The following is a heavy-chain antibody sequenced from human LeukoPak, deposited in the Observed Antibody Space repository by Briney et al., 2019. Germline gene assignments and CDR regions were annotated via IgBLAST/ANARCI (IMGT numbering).Heavy chain of an antibody. CDR2: IYHSGST. CDR3: ARHSIAAGGRHWFDP. CDR1: GYSISSGYY. V-gene: IGHV4-38-2*01. Sequence: SETLSPTCAVSGYSISSGYYWGWIRQPPGKGLEWIGNIYHSGSTYYNPPLKSRVTISVDTSKNQFSLKLNSVTAADTAVYYCARHSIAAGGRHWFDPWGQGTLVTVSS. D-gene: IGHD6-13*01. J-gene: IGHJ5*02.